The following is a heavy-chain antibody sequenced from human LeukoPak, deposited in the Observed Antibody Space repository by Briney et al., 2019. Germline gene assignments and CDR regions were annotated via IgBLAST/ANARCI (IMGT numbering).Heavy chain of an antibody. CDR2: ISYDGSNK. CDR3: ARERGGFGELLGYFDY. V-gene: IGHV3-30*01. J-gene: IGHJ4*02. CDR1: GFTFSSYA. D-gene: IGHD3-10*01. Sequence: GGSLRLSCAASGFTFSSYAMHWVRQAPGKGLEWVAVISYDGSNKYYADSVKGRSTISRDNSKNTLYLQMNSLRAEDTAVYYCARERGGFGELLGYFDYWGQGTLVTVSS.